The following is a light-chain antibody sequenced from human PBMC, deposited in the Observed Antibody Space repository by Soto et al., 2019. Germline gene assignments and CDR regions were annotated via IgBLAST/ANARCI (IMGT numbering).Light chain of an antibody. J-gene: IGLJ1*01. CDR1: SSDVGGYNY. V-gene: IGLV2-11*01. CDR2: DVS. CDR3: CSYAGSYTHYV. Sequence: QSALTQPRSVSGSPGQSVTISCTGTSSDVGGYNYVSWYQQHPGKAPKLMIYDVSKRPSGVPDRFSGSKSGNTASLTISGLQAEDEADYYCCSYAGSYTHYVFGTGTKXTVL.